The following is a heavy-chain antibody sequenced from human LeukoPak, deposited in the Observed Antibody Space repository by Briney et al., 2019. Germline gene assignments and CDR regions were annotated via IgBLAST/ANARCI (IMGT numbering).Heavy chain of an antibody. J-gene: IGHJ4*02. CDR1: TFPFGGYW. CDR2: IDSAGGRI. Sequence: QPGGSLRLSCAGSTFPFGGYWIHWVRPLPGKGLAWVSRIDSAGGRIQWADSVKGRFTISRDNAKNTVYLQMNSLRPEDSAVYYCVADRGNWSGGDFWGRGTLVIVSS. V-gene: IGHV3-74*01. CDR3: VADRGNWSGGDF. D-gene: IGHD3-10*01.